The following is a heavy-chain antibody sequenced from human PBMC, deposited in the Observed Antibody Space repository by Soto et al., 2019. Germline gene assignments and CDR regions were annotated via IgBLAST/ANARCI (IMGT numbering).Heavy chain of an antibody. J-gene: IGHJ6*02. Sequence: QVQLVESGGGVVQPGRSLRLSCAASGFTFSSYAMHWVRQAPGKGLEWVAVISYDGSNKYYADSVKGRFTISRDNSXXTLYLQMNSLRAEDTAVYYCAITGWSGYWGPRMDVWGQGTTVTVSS. CDR3: AITGWSGYWGPRMDV. D-gene: IGHD3-3*01. CDR2: ISYDGSNK. V-gene: IGHV3-30-3*01. CDR1: GFTFSSYA.